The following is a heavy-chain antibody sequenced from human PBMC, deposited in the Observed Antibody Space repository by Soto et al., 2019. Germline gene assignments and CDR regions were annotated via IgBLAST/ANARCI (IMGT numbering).Heavy chain of an antibody. J-gene: IGHJ4*02. V-gene: IGHV4-28*01. CDR2: IHHSGST. CDR3: ASKPNSLYYFDY. D-gene: IGHD5-18*01. CDR1: GYSINSDNW. Sequence: PSETLSLTCAVSGYSINSDNWWGWIRQPPGKGLEWIGYIHHSGSTYYNPSLKSRVTMSVDTSKKQFSLKLSSVTAVDTAVYYCASKPNSLYYFDYWGQGALVTVSS.